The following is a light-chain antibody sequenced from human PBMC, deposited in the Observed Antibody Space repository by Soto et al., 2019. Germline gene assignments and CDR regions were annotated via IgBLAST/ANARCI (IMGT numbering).Light chain of an antibody. Sequence: EIVLTQSPGTLSLSPGERATLSCRASQSVSSSYLAWYQHKPGQAPRLLIYGESSRATGIPDGFSGSGSGTDFTLTISRLEPEGFAVYYCQQYGSSPHTFGQGTKLDI. V-gene: IGKV3-20*01. CDR1: QSVSSSY. CDR2: GES. J-gene: IGKJ2*01. CDR3: QQYGSSPHT.